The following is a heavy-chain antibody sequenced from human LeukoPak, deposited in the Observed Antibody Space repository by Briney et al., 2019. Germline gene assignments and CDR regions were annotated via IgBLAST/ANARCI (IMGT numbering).Heavy chain of an antibody. CDR1: GFSFSDSA. D-gene: IGHD3-3*01. CDR2: ISDTGGRT. J-gene: IGHJ5*02. V-gene: IGHV3-23*01. CDR3: AKGGQDFDFWRFDL. Sequence: GGSLRLSCAASGFSFSDSAVSWVRHSPGEGLKWVSSISDTGGRTYHADSVKGRFTITRDNSRNTVNLQMNSLRAGDTARYYCAKGGQDFDFWRFDLWGQGILVIVSS.